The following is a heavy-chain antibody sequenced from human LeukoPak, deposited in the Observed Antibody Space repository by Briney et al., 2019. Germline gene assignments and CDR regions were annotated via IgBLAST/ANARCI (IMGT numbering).Heavy chain of an antibody. CDR2: ITSSSTYV. D-gene: IGHD1-1*01. J-gene: IGHJ6*02. V-gene: IGHV3-21*01. CDR3: ARAGLVQVERRFQYYGMDV. Sequence: KTGGSLRLSCAASGFSFSTYSMNWVRQAPGKGLEWVSSITSSSTYVYYADSVKGRFTISRDNAQNLLYLQMDSLRVEDTAVYYCARAGLVQVERRFQYYGMDVWGQGTTVTVSS. CDR1: GFSFSTYS.